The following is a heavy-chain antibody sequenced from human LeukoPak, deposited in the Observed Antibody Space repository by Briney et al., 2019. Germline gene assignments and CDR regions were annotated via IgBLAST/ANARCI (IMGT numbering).Heavy chain of an antibody. J-gene: IGHJ2*01. Sequence: GASVKVSCKASGYTFTSYYMHWVRQAPGQGLEWMGIINPSGGSTSYAQKFQGRVTMTRDTSTSTVYMELSSLRSEDTAVYYCAREGVAASEGRYFDLWGRGTLVTVSS. V-gene: IGHV1-46*01. CDR3: AREGVAASEGRYFDL. CDR2: INPSGGST. CDR1: GYTFTSYY. D-gene: IGHD2-15*01.